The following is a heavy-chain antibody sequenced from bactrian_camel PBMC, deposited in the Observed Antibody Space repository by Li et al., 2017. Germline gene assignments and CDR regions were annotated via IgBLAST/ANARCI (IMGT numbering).Heavy chain of an antibody. CDR1: GDIGDRYC. CDR3: AADLVWNRLPCVWRLKDY. Sequence: HVQLVESGGGSVQPGGSLRLSCQASGDIGDRYCLGWLRQAPGKERESVAAIASDGSTTYTDSVKGRFTVPKDNAKKTLYLQMNGLKPADTGMYYCAADLVWNRLPCVWRLKDYRGQGTQVTVS. J-gene: IGHJ4*01. V-gene: IGHV3S53*01. D-gene: IGHD7*01. CDR2: IASDGST.